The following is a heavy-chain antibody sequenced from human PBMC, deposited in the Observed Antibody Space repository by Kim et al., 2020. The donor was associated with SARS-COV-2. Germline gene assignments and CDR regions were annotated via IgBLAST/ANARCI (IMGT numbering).Heavy chain of an antibody. CDR3: ARHVPSGPWLVNWFDP. J-gene: IGHJ5*02. V-gene: IGHV4-39*01. Sequence: SLKSRVTISVDTSKNLFSLKLSSVTAADTAVYYCARHVPSGPWLVNWFDPWGQGTLVTVSS. D-gene: IGHD6-19*01.